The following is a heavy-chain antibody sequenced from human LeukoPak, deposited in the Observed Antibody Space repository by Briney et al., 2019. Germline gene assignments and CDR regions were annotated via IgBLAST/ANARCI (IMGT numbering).Heavy chain of an antibody. J-gene: IGHJ4*02. CDR1: GFTFSSYA. CDR2: ISGSGGST. Sequence: GGSLRLSCAASGFTFSSYAMSWVRQAPGKGLEWVSAISGSGGSTYYADSVKGRFTISRDNSKNTLYLQMNSLRAEDTAVYYCATHHYDFWSDYYPSDYWGQGTLVTVSS. CDR3: ATHHYDFWSDYYPSDY. D-gene: IGHD3-3*01. V-gene: IGHV3-23*01.